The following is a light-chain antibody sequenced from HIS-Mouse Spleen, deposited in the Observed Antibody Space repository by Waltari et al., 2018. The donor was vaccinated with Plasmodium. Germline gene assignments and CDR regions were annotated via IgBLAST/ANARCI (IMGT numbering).Light chain of an antibody. Sequence: QSALTQPASVSGSPGKSTTISCTGTRSDVGSYNLISWYQQHPAKAPKLMIYEGSKRPSGVSNRFSGSKSGNTASLTISGLQAEDEADYYCCSYAGSSTYVFGTGTKVTVL. CDR2: EGS. CDR3: CSYAGSSTYV. J-gene: IGLJ1*01. CDR1: RSDVGSYNL. V-gene: IGLV2-23*01.